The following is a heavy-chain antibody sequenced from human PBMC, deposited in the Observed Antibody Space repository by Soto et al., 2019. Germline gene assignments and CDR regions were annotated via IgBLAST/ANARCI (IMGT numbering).Heavy chain of an antibody. Sequence: GGSLRLSCSASGFTFSSYAMNWVRQAPGTGLEWVAGISGAGGSTYYADSVKGRFTISRDSSKNTLYLQMSSLRVEDTAVYYCAKDLGGAGPGYYFDYWGQGTLVTVSS. V-gene: IGHV3-23*01. CDR2: ISGAGGST. CDR3: AKDLGGAGPGYYFDY. J-gene: IGHJ4*02. D-gene: IGHD6-13*01. CDR1: GFTFSSYA.